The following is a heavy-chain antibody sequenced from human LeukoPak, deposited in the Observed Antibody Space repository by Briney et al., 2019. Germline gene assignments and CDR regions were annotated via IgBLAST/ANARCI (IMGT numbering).Heavy chain of an antibody. CDR2: INHSRST. CDR3: ASSPTPYVDTAMVTDY. J-gene: IGHJ4*02. Sequence: PSETLSLTCAVYGGSFSGYYCSWIRQPPGKGLEWIGEINHSRSTNYNPSLKSRVTISVDTSMNQFSLKLSSVTAADTAVYYCASSPTPYVDTAMVTDYWGQGTLVTVSS. V-gene: IGHV4-34*01. D-gene: IGHD5-18*01. CDR1: GGSFSGYY.